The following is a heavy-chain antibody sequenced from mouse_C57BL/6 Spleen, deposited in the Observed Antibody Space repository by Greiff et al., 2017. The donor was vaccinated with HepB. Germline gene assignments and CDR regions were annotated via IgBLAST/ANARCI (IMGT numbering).Heavy chain of an antibody. Sequence: VQLQQSDAELVKPGASVKISCKVSGYTFTDHTIHWMKQRPEQGLEWIGYISPRDGSTKYNEKFKGKATLTADKSSSTAYMQLNSLTSEDSAVYFCARRNYGNYVDFDYWGQGTTLTVSS. CDR2: ISPRDGST. CDR3: ARRNYGNYVDFDY. V-gene: IGHV1-78*01. J-gene: IGHJ2*01. D-gene: IGHD2-1*01. CDR1: GYTFTDHT.